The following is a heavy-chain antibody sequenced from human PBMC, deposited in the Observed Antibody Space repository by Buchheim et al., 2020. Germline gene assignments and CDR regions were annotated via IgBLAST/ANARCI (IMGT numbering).Heavy chain of an antibody. CDR1: GFTFSSYA. J-gene: IGHJ4*02. D-gene: IGHD5-12*01. V-gene: IGHV3-30-3*01. CDR3: AREGPSCYDFDY. CDR2: ISYDGSNK. Sequence: QVQLVESGGGVVQPGRSLRLSCAASGFTFSSYAMHWVRQAPGKGLEWVAVISYDGSNKYYADSVKGRFTISRDNSKNTLYLQMNSLRAEDTAVYYCAREGPSCYDFDYWGQGTL.